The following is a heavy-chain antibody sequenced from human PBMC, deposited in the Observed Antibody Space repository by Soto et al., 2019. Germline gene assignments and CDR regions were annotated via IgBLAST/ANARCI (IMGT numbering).Heavy chain of an antibody. J-gene: IGHJ4*02. D-gene: IGHD6-13*01. Sequence: SETLSLTCTVSGGSINSYYWSWIRQPPGKGLEWIGYIFYSGSTNYNPSLKSRVTISVDTSKNQFSLNLSSVTAADTAVYYCARLSRGAPAGFAYWGQGTLVTVSS. CDR1: GGSINSYY. CDR3: ARLSRGAPAGFAY. CDR2: IFYSGST. V-gene: IGHV4-59*08.